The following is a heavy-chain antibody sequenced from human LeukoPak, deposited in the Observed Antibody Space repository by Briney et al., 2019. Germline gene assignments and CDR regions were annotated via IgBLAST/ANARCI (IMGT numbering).Heavy chain of an antibody. V-gene: IGHV4-59*01. CDR1: GGSISSYY. CDR3: ARSLIPPTYWYFDN. Sequence: SETLSLTCTVSGGSISSYYWNWIRQPPGKGLEWIAYIYYSGNTNYNPSLKSRVTISVDTSKNQFSLKLSSVTAADTAVYYCARSLIPPTYWYFDNWGQGTLVTVSS. D-gene: IGHD2-21*01. J-gene: IGHJ4*02. CDR2: IYYSGNT.